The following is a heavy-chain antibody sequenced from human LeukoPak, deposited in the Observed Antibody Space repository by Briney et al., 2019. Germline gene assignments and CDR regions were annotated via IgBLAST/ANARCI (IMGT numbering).Heavy chain of an antibody. V-gene: IGHV4-4*07. J-gene: IGHJ6*03. CDR3: ARVQEVVQDYSYYCMDV. CDR1: GVSMIDYY. D-gene: IGHD2-2*01. CDR2: IYTTGGT. Sequence: PSETLSLTCTVSGVSMIDYYWSWIRQPVGKGLEWIGRIYTTGGTNYNPSLKSRVIMSIDTSKNQFSLKLTSVTAADTAVYYCARVQEVVQDYSYYCMDVCGKGTTVTVS.